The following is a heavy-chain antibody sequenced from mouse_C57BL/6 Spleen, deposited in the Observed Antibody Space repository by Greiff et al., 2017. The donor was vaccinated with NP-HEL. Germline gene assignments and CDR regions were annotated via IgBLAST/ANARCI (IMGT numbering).Heavy chain of an antibody. J-gene: IGHJ4*01. Sequence: EVKVVESGGGLVKPGGSLKLSCAASGFTFSDYGMHWVRQAPEKGLEWVAYISSGRSTIYYAETVKGRFTISRDNANNTLFLQITSLRSEDTAMYYCARSPPSTVVATDAMDYWGQGTSVTVSS. CDR1: GFTFSDYG. V-gene: IGHV5-17*01. CDR3: ARSPPSTVVATDAMDY. CDR2: ISSGRSTI. D-gene: IGHD1-1*01.